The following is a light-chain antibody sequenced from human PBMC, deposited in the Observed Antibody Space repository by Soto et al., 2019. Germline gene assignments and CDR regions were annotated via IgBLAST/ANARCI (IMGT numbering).Light chain of an antibody. Sequence: QSVLTQPLSAAASPGQRVTISCSGGSSNIGSNTVAWYQHLPGTAPPRLIFTAGQRPSGVPGRFSGSKSGTSASLAISGLQSEEEGDYYCNSYVGSNNYVFGTGTKLTVL. CDR1: SSNIGSNT. J-gene: IGLJ1*01. CDR2: TAG. CDR3: NSYVGSNNYV. V-gene: IGLV1-44*01.